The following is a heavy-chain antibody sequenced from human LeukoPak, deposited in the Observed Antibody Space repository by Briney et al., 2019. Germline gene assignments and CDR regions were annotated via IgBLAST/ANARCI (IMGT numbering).Heavy chain of an antibody. Sequence: GGSLRLSCAASGFTFDDYAMHWVRQAPGKGLEWVSGISWNSGSIGYADSVKGRFTISRDNAKNSLYLQMNSLRAEDTALYYCAKGMGVGGYDSMDVWGQGTTVTVSS. CDR3: AKGMGVGGYDSMDV. V-gene: IGHV3-9*01. D-gene: IGHD5-12*01. J-gene: IGHJ6*02. CDR1: GFTFDDYA. CDR2: ISWNSGSI.